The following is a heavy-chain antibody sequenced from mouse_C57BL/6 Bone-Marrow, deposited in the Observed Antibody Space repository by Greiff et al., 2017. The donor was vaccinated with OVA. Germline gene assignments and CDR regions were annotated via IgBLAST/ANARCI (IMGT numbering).Heavy chain of an antibody. J-gene: IGHJ3*01. CDR1: GYTFTNYW. Sequence: QLQQSGAELVKPGASVKLSCKASGYTFTNYWMQWVKQRPGQGLEWIGEIDPSDSYTNYNQKFKGKATLTVDTSSSTAYMQLSSLTSEDSAVYYCASAVFAYWGQGTLVTVSA. CDR3: ASAVFAY. CDR2: IDPSDSYT. V-gene: IGHV1-50*01.